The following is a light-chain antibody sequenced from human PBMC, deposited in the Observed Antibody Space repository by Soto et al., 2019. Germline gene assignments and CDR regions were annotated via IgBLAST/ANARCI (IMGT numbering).Light chain of an antibody. CDR1: QSLYGN. CDR2: LAS. J-gene: IGKJ1*01. V-gene: IGKV3D-15*01. Sequence: EIVMTQSPATLSMSPGERATLSCRASQSLYGNLAWYQQTPGLAPRLLIYLASTRAPGIPARFSGSGSGTEFTLTISSLQSEDFAVYYCQQYGSSGTFGQGTKVDI. CDR3: QQYGSSGT.